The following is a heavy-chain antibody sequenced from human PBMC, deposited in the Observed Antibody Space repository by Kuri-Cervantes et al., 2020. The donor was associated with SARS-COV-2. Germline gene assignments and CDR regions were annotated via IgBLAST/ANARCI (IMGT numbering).Heavy chain of an antibody. CDR1: GFTFSSYS. D-gene: IGHD1-7*01. V-gene: IGHV3-21*01. CDR3: ASGEIAASGTIYYFDY. J-gene: IGHJ4*02. CDR2: ISSSSSYI. Sequence: LSLTCAASGFTFSSYSMNWVRQAPGKGLEWVSSISSSSSYIYYADSVKGRFTISRGNAKNSLYLQMNSLRAEDTAVYYCASGEIAASGTIYYFDYWGQGTLVTVSS.